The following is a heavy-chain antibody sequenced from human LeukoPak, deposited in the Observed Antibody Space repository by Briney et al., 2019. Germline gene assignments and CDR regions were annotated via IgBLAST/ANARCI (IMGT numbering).Heavy chain of an antibody. CDR2: ISAYNGNT. CDR1: GYTFTSYG. J-gene: IGHJ2*01. Sequence: ASVKVSCKASGYTFTSYGISWVRQAPGQGLEWMGWISAYNGNTNHAQKLQGRVTMTTDTSTSTAYMELRSLRSDDTAVYYCARVVRVPAAIPFWYFDLWGRGTLVTVSS. D-gene: IGHD2-2*01. CDR3: ARVVRVPAAIPFWYFDL. V-gene: IGHV1-18*01.